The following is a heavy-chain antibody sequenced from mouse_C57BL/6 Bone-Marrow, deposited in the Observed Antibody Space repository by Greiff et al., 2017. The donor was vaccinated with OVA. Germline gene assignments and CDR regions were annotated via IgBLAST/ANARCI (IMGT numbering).Heavy chain of an antibody. J-gene: IGHJ3*01. CDR1: GFTFSDYY. Sequence: EVNVVESGGGLVQPGGSLKLSCAASGFTFSDYYMYWVRQTPEKRLEWVAYISNGGGSTYYPDTVKGRFTISRDNAKNTLYLQMSRLKSEDTAMYYCARHSMATGGFAYWGQGTLVTVSA. D-gene: IGHD1-1*02. V-gene: IGHV5-12*01. CDR2: ISNGGGST. CDR3: ARHSMATGGFAY.